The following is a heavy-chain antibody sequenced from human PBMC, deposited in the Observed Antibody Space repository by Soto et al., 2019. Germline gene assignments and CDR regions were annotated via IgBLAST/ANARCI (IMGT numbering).Heavy chain of an antibody. V-gene: IGHV3-23*01. CDR2: ISGSGGST. D-gene: IGHD1-7*01. CDR1: GFTFSSYA. J-gene: IGHJ5*02. CDR3: ANMGITGTTSRFDP. Sequence: GGSLRLSCAASGFTFSSYARSWVRQAPGKGLEWVSAISGSGGSTYYADSVKGRFTISRDNSKNTLYLQMNSLRAEDTAVYYCANMGITGTTSRFDPWGQGTLVTVSS.